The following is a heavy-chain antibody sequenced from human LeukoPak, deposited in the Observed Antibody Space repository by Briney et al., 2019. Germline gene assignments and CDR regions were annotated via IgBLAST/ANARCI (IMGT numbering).Heavy chain of an antibody. CDR3: SQGDY. CDR2: ISSNGGST. CDR1: GFTFSSYA. V-gene: IGHV3-64*01. J-gene: IGHJ4*02. Sequence: GGSLRLSCAASGFTFSSYAMHWVRQAPGKGLEYVSAISSNGGSTYYANSGKGRFTISRDNSKNTLYLQMGSLRAEDMAVYYCSQGDYWGQGTLVTVSS.